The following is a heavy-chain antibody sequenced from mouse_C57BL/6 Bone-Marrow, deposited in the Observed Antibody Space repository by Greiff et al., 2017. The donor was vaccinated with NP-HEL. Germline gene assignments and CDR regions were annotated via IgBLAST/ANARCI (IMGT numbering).Heavy chain of an antibody. J-gene: IGHJ2*01. CDR2: ISSGGSYT. Sequence: EVMLVESGGDLVKLGGSLKLSCAASGFTFSSYGMSWVRQTPDKRLEWVATISSGGSYTYYPDSVKGRFTISRDNAKNTLYLQMSSLKSEDTAMYYCARHGLYYFDYWGQGTTLTVSS. CDR3: ARHGLYYFDY. V-gene: IGHV5-6*01. CDR1: GFTFSSYG.